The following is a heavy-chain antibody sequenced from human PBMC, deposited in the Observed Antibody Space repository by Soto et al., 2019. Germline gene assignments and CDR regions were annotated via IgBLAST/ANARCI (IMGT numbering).Heavy chain of an antibody. Sequence: EVQLVESGGGLVQPGGSLRLSCAASGFSFSSYAMHWVRRAPGKGLEYVSVISPNGGSTYHSDSVKDRFTISRDNSKNTLYLQMGSLRAEDMAVYYCARAGFYYGSGSYGYGMDFW. D-gene: IGHD3-10*01. CDR2: ISPNGGST. J-gene: IGHJ6*01. CDR3: ARAGFYYGSGSYGYGMDF. V-gene: IGHV3-64*07. CDR1: GFSFSSYA.